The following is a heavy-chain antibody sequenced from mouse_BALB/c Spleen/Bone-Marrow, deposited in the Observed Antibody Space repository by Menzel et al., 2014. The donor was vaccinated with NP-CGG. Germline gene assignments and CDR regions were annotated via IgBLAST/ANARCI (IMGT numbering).Heavy chain of an antibody. D-gene: IGHD2-1*01. CDR2: IDPANGNT. CDR1: GFNITDTY. J-gene: IGHJ4*01. V-gene: IGHV14-3*02. Sequence: EVQLQQSGTELVKPGASVKLSCTASGFNITDTYMHWVKQRPEQGLDWIGRIDPANGNTKYDPKFQGKATITADTSSNAAYLQLSSLTSEDTAVYYCAREDYGNSYAMDYWGQGTSVAVSS. CDR3: AREDYGNSYAMDY.